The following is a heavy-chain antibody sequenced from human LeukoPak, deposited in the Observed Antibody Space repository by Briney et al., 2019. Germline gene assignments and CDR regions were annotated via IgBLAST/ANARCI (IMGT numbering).Heavy chain of an antibody. CDR2: MNPNSGNT. D-gene: IGHD6-6*01. Sequence: ASVKVSCKASGYTFTSYDINWVRQATGQGLEWMGWMNPNSGNTGYAQKFQGRVTMTRDMSTSTVYMELSSLRSEDTAVYYCARGDRVSSSSENYYYYMDVWGKGTTVTVSS. CDR1: GYTFTSYD. CDR3: ARGDRVSSSSENYYYYMDV. V-gene: IGHV1-8*01. J-gene: IGHJ6*03.